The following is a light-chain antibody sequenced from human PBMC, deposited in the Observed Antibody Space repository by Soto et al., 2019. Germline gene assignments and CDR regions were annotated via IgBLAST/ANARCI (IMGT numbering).Light chain of an antibody. V-gene: IGLV2-8*01. CDR1: SSDVGGYDY. CDR2: EVT. J-gene: IGLJ1*01. Sequence: QSVLTQPPSASGSPGQSVTISCTGTSSDVGGYDYVSWYQQYPGKAPKLILYEVTKRPSGVPDRFSGSKSGNTASLTVSGLQAEDEADYYCSSYAGSINYRDVFGTGTKVTVL. CDR3: SSYAGSINYRDV.